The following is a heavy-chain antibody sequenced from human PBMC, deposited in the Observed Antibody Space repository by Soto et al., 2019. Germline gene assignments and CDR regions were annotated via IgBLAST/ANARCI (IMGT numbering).Heavy chain of an antibody. CDR2: TYYSGST. CDR3: ARVRGTAGKRYFDY. CDR1: GGSMIAYY. V-gene: IGHV4-59*01. J-gene: IGHJ4*02. D-gene: IGHD6-13*01. Sequence: TLSLTCTVSGGSMIAYYWNWMRQPPVKGLQWIGYTYYSGSTTYNPSLKSRVTISVDSSKNQFSLKLDSVTPADTAVYYCARVRGTAGKRYFDYWGPGTLVTVSS.